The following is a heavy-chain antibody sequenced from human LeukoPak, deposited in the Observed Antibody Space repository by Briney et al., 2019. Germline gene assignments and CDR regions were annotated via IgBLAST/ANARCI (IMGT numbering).Heavy chain of an antibody. V-gene: IGHV1-69*04. CDR3: ASVAKDYYGSGSYPYYGMDV. J-gene: IGHJ6*02. CDR2: IIPILGIA. D-gene: IGHD3-10*01. CDR1: GGTFSSYA. Sequence: ASVKVSCKASGGTFSSYAISWVRQAPGQGLEWMGRIIPILGIANYAQKFQGRVTITADKSTSTAYMELSSLRSEDTAVYYCASVAKDYYGSGSYPYYGMDVWGQGTTVTVSS.